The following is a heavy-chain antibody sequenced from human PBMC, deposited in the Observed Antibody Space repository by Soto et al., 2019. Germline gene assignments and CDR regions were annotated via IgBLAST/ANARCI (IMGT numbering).Heavy chain of an antibody. CDR1: GYTFTSYD. Sequence: QVQLVQSGAEVKRPGASVKVSCKASGYTFTSYDFNWVRQAPGQGLEWMGWVNPNSGNTDYAQKCQGRVTMTRNTSIRTAYIELSSLRSEDTAVDYCARASYLDPAFDIWGQGTMVTVSS. CDR3: ARASYLDPAFDI. V-gene: IGHV1-8*01. CDR2: VNPNSGNT. D-gene: IGHD2-2*03. J-gene: IGHJ3*02.